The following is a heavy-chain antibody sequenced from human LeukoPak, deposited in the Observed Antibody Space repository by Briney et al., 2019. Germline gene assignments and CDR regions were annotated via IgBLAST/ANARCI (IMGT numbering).Heavy chain of an antibody. D-gene: IGHD2-15*01. V-gene: IGHV1-69*05. J-gene: IGHJ4*02. Sequence: SVKVSCKASGYTFTSYYMHWVRQAPGQGLEWMGRIIPIFGTANYAQKFQGRVTITTDESTSTAYMELSSLRSEDTAVYYCAREGEYCSGGSCYFHFDYWGQGTLVTVSS. CDR1: GYTFTSYY. CDR2: IIPIFGTA. CDR3: AREGEYCSGGSCYFHFDY.